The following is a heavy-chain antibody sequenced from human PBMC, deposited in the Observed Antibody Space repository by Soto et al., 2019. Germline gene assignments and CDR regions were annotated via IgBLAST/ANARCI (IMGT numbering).Heavy chain of an antibody. CDR2: ISVDDGDT. V-gene: IGHV1-18*04. D-gene: IGHD5-18*01. J-gene: IGHJ6*02. Sequence: ASVKVSCKASGYTFTSYGISWARQAPGQGLEWMGWISVDDGDTNYAQNFQGRVTMSTDTSTSTAYMEMRSLRSDDTAVYYCARDQVAKWAPGSAMVNYYYGMDAWGQGTTVTVSS. CDR3: ARDQVAKWAPGSAMVNYYYGMDA. CDR1: GYTFTSYG.